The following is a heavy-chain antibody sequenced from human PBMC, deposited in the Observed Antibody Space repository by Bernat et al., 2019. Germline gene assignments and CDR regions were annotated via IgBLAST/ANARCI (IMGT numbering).Heavy chain of an antibody. CDR2: IYHSGST. CDR3: ARDQGSSGYKKYNWFDP. Sequence: QVQLQESGPGLVKPSETLSLTCAVSGYSISSGYYWGWIRQPPGKGLEWIGSIYHSGSTYYNPSLKSRVTISVDTSKNQFSLKLSSVTAADTAVYYCARDQGSSGYKKYNWFDPWGQGTLVTVSS. V-gene: IGHV4-38-2*02. CDR1: GYSISSGYY. D-gene: IGHD6-13*01. J-gene: IGHJ5*02.